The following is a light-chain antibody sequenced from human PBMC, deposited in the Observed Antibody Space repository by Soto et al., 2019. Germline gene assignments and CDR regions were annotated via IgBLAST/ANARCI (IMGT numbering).Light chain of an antibody. Sequence: QSALTQPASVSGSPGQSITISCTGSSSDVGFHNYVAWYQQRPGEVPKLIISEATNRPSGVSGRFSGSKSGNTASLTVAGLQAEDEGHYYCSSYTSACTLVFGGGTKLTVL. V-gene: IGLV2-14*01. CDR1: SSDVGFHNY. CDR3: SSYTSACTLV. CDR2: EAT. J-gene: IGLJ2*01.